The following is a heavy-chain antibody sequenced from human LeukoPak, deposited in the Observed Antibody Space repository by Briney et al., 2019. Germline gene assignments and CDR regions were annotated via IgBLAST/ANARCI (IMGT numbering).Heavy chain of an antibody. CDR2: IWYDGSNK. Sequence: PGRSLRLSCAASGFTFSSYGMHWVRQAPGKGLEWVAVIWYDGSNKYYADSVKGRFTISRDNSKNTLYLQMNSLRAEDTAVYYFATARXLXRRAYWGQGTLVTVSS. CDR3: ATARXLXRRAY. CDR1: GFTFSSYG. V-gene: IGHV3-33*01. J-gene: IGHJ4*02.